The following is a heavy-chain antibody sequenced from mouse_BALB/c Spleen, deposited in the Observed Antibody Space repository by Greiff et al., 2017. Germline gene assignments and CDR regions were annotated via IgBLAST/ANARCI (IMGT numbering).Heavy chain of an antibody. V-gene: IGHV1-80*01. CDR1: GYAFSSYW. Sequence: QVHVKQSGAELVRPGSSVKISCKASGYAFSSYWMNWVKQRPGQGLEWIGQIYPGDGDTNYNGKFKGKATLTADKSSSTAYMQLSSLTSEDSAVYFCARSLLRLHYFDYWGQGTTLTVSS. CDR2: IYPGDGDT. CDR3: ARSLLRLHYFDY. J-gene: IGHJ2*01. D-gene: IGHD1-2*01.